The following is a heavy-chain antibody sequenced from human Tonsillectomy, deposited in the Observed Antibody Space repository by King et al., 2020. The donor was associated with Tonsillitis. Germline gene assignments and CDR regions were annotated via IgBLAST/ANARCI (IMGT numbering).Heavy chain of an antibody. CDR1: GGSFSGYY. Sequence: VQLQQWGARLLKPSETLSLTCAVYGGSFSGYYWTWIRQPPGKGLEWIGEINHSASTNYNPSLKSRVTISVDTSKNQFSLTLSSVTAADTAVYYCARGGGTIFGVIVAESYYYYMDVWGKGTTVTVSS. V-gene: IGHV4-34*01. J-gene: IGHJ6*03. D-gene: IGHD3-3*01. CDR3: ARGGGTIFGVIVAESYYYYMDV. CDR2: INHSAST.